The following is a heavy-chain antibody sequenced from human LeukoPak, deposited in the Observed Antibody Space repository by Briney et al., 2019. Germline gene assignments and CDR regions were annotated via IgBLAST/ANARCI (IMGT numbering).Heavy chain of an antibody. CDR1: SGSISSGGYS. J-gene: IGHJ4*02. Sequence: PSETLSLTCAVSSGSISSGGYSWSWIRQPPGKGLEWIGYIYHSESTYYNPSLKSRVTISVDRSKNQFSLKLSSVTAADTAVYYCARNYDSSGYLFDYWGQGTLVTVSS. CDR2: IYHSEST. D-gene: IGHD3-22*01. CDR3: ARNYDSSGYLFDY. V-gene: IGHV4-30-2*01.